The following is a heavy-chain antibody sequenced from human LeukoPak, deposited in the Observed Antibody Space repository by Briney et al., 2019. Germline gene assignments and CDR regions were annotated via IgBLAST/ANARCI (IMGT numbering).Heavy chain of an antibody. J-gene: IGHJ3*02. CDR1: GFTFSSYE. Sequence: PGGSLRLSCAASGFTFSSYEMNWVRQAPGKGLEWGSYISSRGSTIYYADSVKGRFTISRDNAKNSLYLQMNSLRAEDTAVYYCARECSSSCHSGGYAFDIWGQGTMVTVSS. V-gene: IGHV3-48*03. D-gene: IGHD6-13*01. CDR3: ARECSSSCHSGGYAFDI. CDR2: ISSRGSTI.